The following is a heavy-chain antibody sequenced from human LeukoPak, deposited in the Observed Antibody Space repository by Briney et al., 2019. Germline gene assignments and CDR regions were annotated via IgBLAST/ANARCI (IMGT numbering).Heavy chain of an antibody. J-gene: IGHJ4*02. CDR1: GYTFNSYG. Sequence: ASVKVSCRASGYTFNSYGLRWVRQAPGQGLEWMGWISAYNGNTNYAQKLQGRVTMTTDTSTSTAYMELRSLRSDDTAVYYCAREPRGSVLGYWGQGTLVTVSS. D-gene: IGHD7-27*01. V-gene: IGHV1-18*01. CDR3: AREPRGSVLGY. CDR2: ISAYNGNT.